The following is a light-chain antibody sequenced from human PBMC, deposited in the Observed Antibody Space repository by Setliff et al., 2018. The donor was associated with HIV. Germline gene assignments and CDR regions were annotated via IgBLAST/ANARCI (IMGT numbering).Light chain of an antibody. V-gene: IGLV2-14*03. CDR3: TSYTSSDIDV. CDR2: DVS. Sequence: QSVLTQPASVSGSPGQSITISCTGTSSDVGTYNYVSWYQQHPGKAPKLMIYDVSKRPSGVSDRFSGSKSGNTASLTISELQAEDEADYYCTSYTSSDIDVFATGTNVTVL. CDR1: SSDVGTYNY. J-gene: IGLJ1*01.